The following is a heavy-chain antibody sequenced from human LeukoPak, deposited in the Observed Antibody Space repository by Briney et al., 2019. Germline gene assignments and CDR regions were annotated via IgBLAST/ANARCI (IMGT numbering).Heavy chain of an antibody. D-gene: IGHD7-27*01. CDR2: IYYSGST. V-gene: IGHV4-39*07. J-gene: IGHJ6*03. CDR3: ARSRNWGTPRGYMDV. Sequence: SETLSLTCTVSGGSISSSSYYWGWIRQPPGKGLEWIGSIYYSGSTYYNPSLKSRVTISVDTSKNQFSLKLSSVTAADTAVYYCARSRNWGTPRGYMDVWGKGTTVTVSS. CDR1: GGSISSSSYY.